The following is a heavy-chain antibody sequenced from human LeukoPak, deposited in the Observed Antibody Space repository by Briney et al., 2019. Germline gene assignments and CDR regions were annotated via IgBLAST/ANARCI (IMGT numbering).Heavy chain of an antibody. J-gene: IGHJ4*02. D-gene: IGHD3-3*01. CDR2: IYTSGST. Sequence: SETLSLTCTVSGGSISSGSYYWSWIRQPAGKGLEWIGRIYTSGSTSYNPSLKTRVTMSVDMSKNQFSLKLTSVTAADTAVYYCARNHDFWTIDFWGQGTLVTVSS. CDR1: GGSISSGSYY. V-gene: IGHV4-61*02. CDR3: ARNHDFWTIDF.